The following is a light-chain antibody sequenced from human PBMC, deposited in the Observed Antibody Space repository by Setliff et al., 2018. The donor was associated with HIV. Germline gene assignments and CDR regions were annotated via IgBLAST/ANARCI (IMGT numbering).Light chain of an antibody. V-gene: IGLV2-14*03. CDR2: DVS. CDR3: SSYTNSSSGV. J-gene: IGLJ1*01. CDR1: SSDVGGYNY. Sequence: QSVLAQPASVSGSPGQSITISCTGTSSDVGGYNYVSWYQQHPGKAPKLMIYDVSNRPSGISNRFSGSKSGNTASLTVSGLQAEDEADYYCSSYTNSSSGVFGTGTKATVL.